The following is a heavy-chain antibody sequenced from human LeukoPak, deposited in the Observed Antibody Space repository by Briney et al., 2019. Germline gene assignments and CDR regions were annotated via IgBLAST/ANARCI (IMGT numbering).Heavy chain of an antibody. D-gene: IGHD2-2*02. J-gene: IGHJ5*02. V-gene: IGHV1-2*02. CDR2: INPNSGGT. Sequence: ASVKVSCKASGYTFTSYGISWVRQAPGQGLEWMGWINPNSGGTNYAQKFQGRVTMTRDTSISTAYMELSRLRSDDTAVYYCAITPDIVVVPAAIFPSDWFDPWGQGTLVTVSS. CDR1: GYTFTSYG. CDR3: AITPDIVVVPAAIFPSDWFDP.